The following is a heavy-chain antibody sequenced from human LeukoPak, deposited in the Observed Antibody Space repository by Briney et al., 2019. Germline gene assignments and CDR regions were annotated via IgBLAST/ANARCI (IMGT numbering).Heavy chain of an antibody. V-gene: IGHV3-23*01. D-gene: IGHD2-2*01. CDR3: AKGGDTSCHGCWFDP. Sequence: GGSLRLSCAASGFTFSNYFMTWVRQAPGKGLEWVSTISRSGDSTYYADSVRGRFTISRDNSKNTLYLQMNSVRAEDTAVYYCAKGGDTSCHGCWFDPWGQGTLVTVSP. CDR2: ISRSGDST. J-gene: IGHJ5*02. CDR1: GFTFSNYF.